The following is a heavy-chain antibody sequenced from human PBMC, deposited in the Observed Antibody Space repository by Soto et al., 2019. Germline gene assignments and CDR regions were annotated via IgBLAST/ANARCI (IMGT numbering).Heavy chain of an antibody. CDR2: IYHSGST. Sequence: QVQLQESGPGLVEPSGTLSLTCAVSGGSVSSTNWWSWVRQPPGKGLEWIGEIYHSGSTYYNPFRKSRVTISVDKSKNQFSLRLSSVTAADTAVYFCARDRAVSARGSFDYWGQGTLVTVSS. CDR3: ARDRAVSARGSFDY. J-gene: IGHJ4*02. V-gene: IGHV4-4*02. D-gene: IGHD6-19*01. CDR1: GGSVSSTNW.